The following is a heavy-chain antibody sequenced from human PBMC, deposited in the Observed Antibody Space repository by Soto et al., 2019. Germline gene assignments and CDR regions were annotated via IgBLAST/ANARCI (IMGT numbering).Heavy chain of an antibody. Sequence: SETLSLTCTVSGGSISSGGYYWSWIRQHPGKGLEWIGYIYYSGSTYYNPSLKSRVTISVDTSKNQFSLKLSSVTAADTAVYYCARGGPLFDSSRYLPYNWFDPWGQGTLVTVSS. CDR1: GGSISSGGYY. J-gene: IGHJ5*02. D-gene: IGHD3-22*01. V-gene: IGHV4-31*03. CDR2: IYYSGST. CDR3: ARGGPLFDSSRYLPYNWFDP.